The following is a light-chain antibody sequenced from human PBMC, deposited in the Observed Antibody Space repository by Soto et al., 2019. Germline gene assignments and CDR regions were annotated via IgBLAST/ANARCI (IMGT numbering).Light chain of an antibody. Sequence: EIVLTQSPGTLSLSPGERATLSCRASQIVSSNYLAWYQQKPGQAPRLLIYGASSRATGIPDRFSGSGSGTDFTLTIRRLEPEDFAVYYCQQYGSSYPWTFGQGTRLEI. CDR2: GAS. CDR3: QQYGSSYPWT. V-gene: IGKV3-20*01. CDR1: QIVSSNY. J-gene: IGKJ5*01.